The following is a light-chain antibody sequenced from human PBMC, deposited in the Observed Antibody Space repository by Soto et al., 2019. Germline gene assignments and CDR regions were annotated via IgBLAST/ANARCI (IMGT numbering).Light chain of an antibody. Sequence: IQMTQSPSSLSASAGDRVTITCRASQGISTYLNWYQQKPGKAPKLLIYDASSLESGVPSRFSGSGSGTDFTLTISSLQPEDFATYYCQQFNNYPLTFGGGTKVDIK. V-gene: IGKV1D-13*01. CDR3: QQFNNYPLT. CDR2: DAS. CDR1: QGISTY. J-gene: IGKJ4*01.